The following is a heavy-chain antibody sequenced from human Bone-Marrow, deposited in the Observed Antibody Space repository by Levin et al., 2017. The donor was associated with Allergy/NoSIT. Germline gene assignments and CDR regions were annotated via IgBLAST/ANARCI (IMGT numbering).Heavy chain of an antibody. J-gene: IGHJ5*02. V-gene: IGHV1-46*01. D-gene: IGHD1-26*01. CDR1: GYTFTSYY. CDR2: INPSGGST. CDR3: ARVWELDFWFDP. Sequence: AASVKVSCKASGYTFTSYYMHWVRQAPGQGLEWMGIINPSGGSTSYAQKFQGRVTMTRDTSTSTVYMELSSLRSGDTAVYYCARVWELDFWFDPWGQGTLVTVSS.